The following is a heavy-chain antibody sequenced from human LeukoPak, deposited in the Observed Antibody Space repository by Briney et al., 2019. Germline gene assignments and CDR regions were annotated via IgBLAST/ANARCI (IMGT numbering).Heavy chain of an antibody. D-gene: IGHD2-2*01. CDR3: ARLVRGGYCSSTSCLYGPYYFDY. CDR1: GGSISSYY. CDR2: IYYSGST. Sequence: SETLSLTCTVSGGSISSYYWSWIRQPPGKGLEWIGYIYYSGSTNYNPSLKSRVTLSVDTSKNQFSLKLSSVTAADTAVYYCARLVRGGYCSSTSCLYGPYYFDYWGQGTLVTVSS. J-gene: IGHJ4*02. V-gene: IGHV4-59*08.